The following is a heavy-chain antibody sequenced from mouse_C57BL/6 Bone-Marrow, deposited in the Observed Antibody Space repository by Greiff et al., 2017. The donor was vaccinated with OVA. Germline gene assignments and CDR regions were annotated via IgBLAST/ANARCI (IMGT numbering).Heavy chain of an antibody. CDR3: ARRRCITTGTWFAY. J-gene: IGHJ3*01. CDR2: LYPRSGNA. D-gene: IGHD1-1*01. CDR1: GYTFTSYG. V-gene: IGHV1-81*01. Sequence: HVQLQQSGAELASPGASVKLSCKASGYTFTSYGISWVKKRTGQGLEWICELYPRSGNAYYNGKFQGKATLTADKSSSTAYMELRSLTSEDSAVYFCARRRCITTGTWFAYWGQGTLVTVSA.